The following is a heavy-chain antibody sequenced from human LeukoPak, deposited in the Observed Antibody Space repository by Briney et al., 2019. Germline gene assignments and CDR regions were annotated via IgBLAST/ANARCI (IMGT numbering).Heavy chain of an antibody. J-gene: IGHJ4*02. CDR3: ASSIRSSGFDY. Sequence: GGSLRLSCAASGFTFSSYAMHWVRQAPGKGLEWVAVISYNGSNKYYADSVKGRFTISRDNSKNTLYLQMNSLRAEDTAVYYCASSIRSSGFDYWDQGTLVTVSS. V-gene: IGHV3-30-3*01. CDR1: GFTFSSYA. CDR2: ISYNGSNK. D-gene: IGHD3-22*01.